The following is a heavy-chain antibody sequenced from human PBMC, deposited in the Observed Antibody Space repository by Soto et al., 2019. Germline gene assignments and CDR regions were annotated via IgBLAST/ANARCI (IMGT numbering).Heavy chain of an antibody. CDR2: IYSSGNT. J-gene: IGHJ6*02. CDR3: VPRGPNFYYYGVDV. V-gene: IGHV4-39*01. CDR1: GDSISSSSYY. Sequence: FLPRAVSGDSISSSSYYWGWVRPPPGKGLEWIGSIYSSGNTYYNPSLKSRVTISVDTSRNQFSLKLTSVTAADTAVYYCVPRGPNFYYYGVDVWGQGTTVTVSS. D-gene: IGHD2-2*01.